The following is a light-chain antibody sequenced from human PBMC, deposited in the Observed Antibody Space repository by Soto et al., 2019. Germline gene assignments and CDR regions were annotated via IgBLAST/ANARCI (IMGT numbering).Light chain of an antibody. CDR1: ALPNQY. Sequence: SSELTQPPSVSVSPGQTARITCSGDALPNQYVYWYQQKPGQAPVLVISKDSERPSGIPERFSGSSSGTTVTLTISGVQAEDEADYYCQSAHRSGTYYVFGTGTKVTVL. CDR2: KDS. J-gene: IGLJ1*01. V-gene: IGLV3-25*03. CDR3: QSAHRSGTYYV.